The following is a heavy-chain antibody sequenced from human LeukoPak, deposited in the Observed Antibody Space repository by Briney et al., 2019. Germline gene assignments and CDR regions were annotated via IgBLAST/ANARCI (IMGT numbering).Heavy chain of an antibody. CDR2: VIPIFGTA. J-gene: IGHJ5*02. D-gene: IGHD2-2*01. V-gene: IGHV1-69*13. CDR1: GGTFSSYA. CDR3: ARGGVVPAHWFDP. Sequence: GASVKVSCKASGGTFSSYAISWVRQAPGQGLEWMGGVIPIFGTANYAQKFQGRVTITADESTSTAYMELSSLRSEDTAVYYCARGGVVPAHWFDPWGQGTLVTVSS.